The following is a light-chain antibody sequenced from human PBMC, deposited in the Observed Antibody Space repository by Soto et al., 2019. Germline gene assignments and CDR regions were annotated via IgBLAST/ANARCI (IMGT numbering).Light chain of an antibody. Sequence: DIEMTQSPSTLSASVGDTVTITCRASQSIATWLAWYQQKPEKAPKLLIYKATNVQSGVPSRFSGSGSGTEFRLTISSLQPEDVAIYYCQQYNDYQYTFGPGTKLEIK. J-gene: IGKJ2*01. CDR1: QSIATW. CDR3: QQYNDYQYT. CDR2: KAT. V-gene: IGKV1-5*03.